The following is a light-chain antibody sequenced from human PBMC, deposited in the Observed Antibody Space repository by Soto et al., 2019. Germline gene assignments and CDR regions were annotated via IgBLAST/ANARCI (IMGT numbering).Light chain of an antibody. V-gene: IGKV1-9*01. CDR2: AAS. CDR3: RQHDSYPIT. J-gene: IGKJ5*01. CDR1: QDISSY. Sequence: DIPLTQSPSFLSASVGDRVTITCRASQDISSYLLWYQQKPGKAPKLLIYAASTLQSGVPSRFGGSGFGTEFTLTVSSLQPEDFATYYCRQHDSYPITFGHGTRLEIK.